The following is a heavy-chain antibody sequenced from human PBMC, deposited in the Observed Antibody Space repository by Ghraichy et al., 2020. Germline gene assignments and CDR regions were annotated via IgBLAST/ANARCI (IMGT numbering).Heavy chain of an antibody. V-gene: IGHV1-18*01. CDR1: GYIFTNYG. CDR2: ISAYNGNT. CDR3: ARGLYYDRTGQYVASGWFDY. D-gene: IGHD3-22*01. J-gene: IGHJ4*02. Sequence: ASVKVSCKASGYIFTNYGMTWVRQAPGQGLEWLGWISAYNGNTNYAQKFKGRVVMTKDTSTRTAYMELRSLRSDDTAVYYCARGLYYDRTGQYVASGWFDYWGQGTLVTVSS.